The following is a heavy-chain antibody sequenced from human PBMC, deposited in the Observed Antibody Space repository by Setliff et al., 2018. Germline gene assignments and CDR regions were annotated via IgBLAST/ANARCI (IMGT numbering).Heavy chain of an antibody. CDR3: ARGGTFRYFDY. V-gene: IGHV4-61*09. CDR2: IYTSGST. Sequence: LSLTCTVSGGSIRSGSYYWSWIRQPAGKGLEWIGHIYTSGSTYYNPSLKSRVTISVDTSKNQFSLRLIPVTAADTAVYYCARGGTFRYFDYWGQGTPVTVSS. CDR1: GGSIRSGSYY. J-gene: IGHJ4*02. D-gene: IGHD5-12*01.